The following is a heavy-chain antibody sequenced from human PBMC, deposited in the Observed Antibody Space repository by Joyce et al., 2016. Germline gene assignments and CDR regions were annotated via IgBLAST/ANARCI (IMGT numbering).Heavy chain of an antibody. CDR1: GFTFVGYA. J-gene: IGHJ4*02. CDR3: AKVPAPGFDLDSSGLYYFDY. CDR2: ISWNSATI. Sequence: EVQLVESGGGSIQPGRSLRLSCAASGFTFVGYAMHWVRQAPGKGLEWVSGISWNSATIGYADSVKGRFTISRDNAKNSLYLQMNSLRAEDTALYYCAKVPAPGFDLDSSGLYYFDYWGQGTLVTVSS. V-gene: IGHV3-9*01. D-gene: IGHD3-22*01.